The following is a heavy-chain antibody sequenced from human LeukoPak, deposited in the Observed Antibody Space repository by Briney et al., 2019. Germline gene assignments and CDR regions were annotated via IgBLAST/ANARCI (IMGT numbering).Heavy chain of an antibody. J-gene: IGHJ4*02. CDR1: GFTFSSY. Sequence: TGGSLRLSCAASGFTFSSYMNWVRQAPGKGLEWVSSISSTSGYIYYADSVKGRFTISRDNAKNSLYLEMSSLRAEDTAVYYCARDGWYYGDPLWGQGTLVTVSS. D-gene: IGHD4-17*01. CDR3: ARDGWYYGDPL. V-gene: IGHV3-21*01. CDR2: ISSTSGYI.